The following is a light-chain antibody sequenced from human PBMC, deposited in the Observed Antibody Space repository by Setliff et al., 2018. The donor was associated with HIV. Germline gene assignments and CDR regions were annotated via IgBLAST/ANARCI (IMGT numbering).Light chain of an antibody. CDR2: DVS. V-gene: IGLV2-14*01. J-gene: IGLJ1*01. CDR1: SSDVGGYNY. Sequence: QSVLTQPAPVSGSPGQSITISCTGTSSDVGGYNYVSWYQQHPGKAPKLMIFDVSRRPSGVSNRFSGSKSGNTASLTISGLQAEDEADYYCTSYTSSFTYVFGSGTKVTVL. CDR3: TSYTSSFTYV.